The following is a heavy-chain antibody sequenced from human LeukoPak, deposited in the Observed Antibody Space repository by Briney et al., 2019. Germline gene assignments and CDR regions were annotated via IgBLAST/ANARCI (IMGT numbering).Heavy chain of an antibody. D-gene: IGHD6-19*01. CDR2: IIPIFGTA. CDR3: ARDAGYSSGWVY. Sequence: SVKVSCKASGGTFSSYAISWVRQAPGQGLEWMGRIIPIFGTANYAQKFQGRVTITTDESTSTAYMELSSLRSEDTAVYYCARDAGYSSGWVYWGQGTLVTVSS. J-gene: IGHJ4*02. CDR1: GGTFSSYA. V-gene: IGHV1-69*05.